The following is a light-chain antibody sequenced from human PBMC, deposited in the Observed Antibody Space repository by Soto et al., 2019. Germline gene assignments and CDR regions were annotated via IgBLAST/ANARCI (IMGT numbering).Light chain of an antibody. CDR3: SSYTTSNTRQIV. CDR1: SSDVGGYNY. J-gene: IGLJ1*01. CDR2: DVS. V-gene: IGLV2-14*01. Sequence: LAQPASVSGSPGQSITISCTGTSSDVGGYNYVSWYQQHPGKAPKFMIYDVSNRPSGVSNRFSGSKSGNTASLTISGLQAEDEADYYCSSYTTSNTRQIVFGTGTKVTVL.